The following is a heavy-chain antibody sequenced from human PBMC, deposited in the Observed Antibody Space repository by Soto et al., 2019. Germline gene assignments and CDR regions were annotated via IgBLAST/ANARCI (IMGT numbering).Heavy chain of an antibody. CDR3: AKEYCSSTSCYRGAAYYYGMDV. CDR2: ISWNSGSI. D-gene: IGHD2-2*01. CDR1: GFTFDDYA. V-gene: IGHV3-9*01. J-gene: IGHJ6*02. Sequence: GGSLRLSCAASGFTFDDYAMHWVRQAPGKGLEWVSGISWNSGSIGYADSVKGRFTISRDNAKNSLYLQMNSLRAEDTALYYCAKEYCSSTSCYRGAAYYYGMDVWGQGTTVTVSS.